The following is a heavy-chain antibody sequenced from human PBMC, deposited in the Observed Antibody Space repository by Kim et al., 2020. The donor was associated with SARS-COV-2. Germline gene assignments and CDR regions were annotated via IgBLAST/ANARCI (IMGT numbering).Heavy chain of an antibody. V-gene: IGHV4-61*01. CDR3: AREYYYEADNWVDP. CDR2: IYYSGST. Sequence: SETMSLTCTVSGGSVSSGSYYWSWIRQPPGKGLEWIGYIYYSGSTNYNPSLKSRVTISVDTSKNQFSLKLSSVAAADTAVYYCAREYYYEADNWVDPWG. CDR1: GGSVSSGSYY. J-gene: IGHJ5*02. D-gene: IGHD3-22*01.